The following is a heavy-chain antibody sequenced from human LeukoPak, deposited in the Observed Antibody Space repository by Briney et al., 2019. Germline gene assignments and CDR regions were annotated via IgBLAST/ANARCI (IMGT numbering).Heavy chain of an antibody. CDR2: ISYDGSNK. D-gene: IGHD6-19*01. Sequence: GGSLRLSCAASGFTFSSYAMHWVRQAPGKGLEWVAVISYDGSNKYYADSVKGRFTISRDNSKNTLYLQMNSLRAEDTAVYYCARSPEVHSSGHNWGQGTLVTVSS. J-gene: IGHJ4*02. CDR1: GFTFSSYA. V-gene: IGHV3-30-3*01. CDR3: ARSPEVHSSGHN.